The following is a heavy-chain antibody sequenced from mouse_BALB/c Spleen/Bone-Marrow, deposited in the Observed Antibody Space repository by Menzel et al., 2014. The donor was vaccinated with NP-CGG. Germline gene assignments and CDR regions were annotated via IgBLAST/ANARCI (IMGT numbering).Heavy chain of an antibody. CDR1: GFNIKDTY. V-gene: IGHV14-3*02. D-gene: IGHD2-3*01. J-gene: IGHJ3*01. Sequence: VQLQQPGAEFVKPGASVKLSCTASGFNIKDTYMHWVKRRPEQGLEWIGRIDPANDNTKYDPKFQGKATITADTSSNTAYLQLSSLTSEDTAVYYCARADGYYAWFAYWGQGTLVTGSA. CDR3: ARADGYYAWFAY. CDR2: IDPANDNT.